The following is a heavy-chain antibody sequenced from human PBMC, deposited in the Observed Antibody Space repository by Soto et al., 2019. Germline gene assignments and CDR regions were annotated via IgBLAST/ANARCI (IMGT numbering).Heavy chain of an antibody. D-gene: IGHD3-10*01. Sequence: EVQLVESGGGLVQPGGSLRLSCAASGFTFRNYWMHWVRQAPGKGLVWVSRIRDYGRINYANSVKGRFTISRDDAKSELYLKMNNLRAEDTAVYYCARGGVEPFDYWGQGALVTVSS. CDR1: GFTFRNYW. CDR3: ARGGVEPFDY. J-gene: IGHJ4*02. V-gene: IGHV3-74*01. CDR2: IRDYGRI.